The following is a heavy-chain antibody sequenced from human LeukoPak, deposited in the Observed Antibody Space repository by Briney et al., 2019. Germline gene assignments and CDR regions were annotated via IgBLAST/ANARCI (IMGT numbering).Heavy chain of an antibody. CDR1: EFTFSNYA. CDR2: IWYDGSNQ. CDR3: ARGFCTNTNCFVDSPLDV. D-gene: IGHD2-2*01. V-gene: IGHV3-33*01. Sequence: PGRSLRLSCAASEFTFSNYAMHWVRQAPGKGLEWVAFIWYDGSNQYLADSVKGRFTISRDNTKLYMQMHSLRAEDTAVYYCARGFCTNTNCFVDSPLDVWGQGTTVTVSS. J-gene: IGHJ6*02.